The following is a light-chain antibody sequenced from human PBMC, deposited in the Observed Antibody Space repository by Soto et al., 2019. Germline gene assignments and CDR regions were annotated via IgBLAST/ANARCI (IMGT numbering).Light chain of an antibody. CDR1: ISDVGGYNH. CDR2: EVT. J-gene: IGLJ2*01. CDR3: SSYAGNKNVI. V-gene: IGLV2-8*01. Sequence: QSVLTQPPSASGSPGQSVTISCAGSISDVGGYNHVSWYQQHPGKAPKLLIYEVTKRPSGVPARFSGSKSGNTASLTVSGLQGDDEADYYCSSYAGNKNVIFGGGTKVTVL.